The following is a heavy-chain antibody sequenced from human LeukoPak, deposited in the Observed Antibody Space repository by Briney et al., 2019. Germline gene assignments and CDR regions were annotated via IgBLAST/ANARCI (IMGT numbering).Heavy chain of an antibody. D-gene: IGHD2-15*01. Sequence: GASVKFSCKASGYTFTSYGIGWVRQAPGQGLEWMGWISAYNGSTNYAQKLQGRVTMTTDTSTSTAYMELRSLRSDDTAVYYCARDSRSGGYCSGGSCYSGDAFDIWGQGTMVTVSS. CDR3: ARDSRSGGYCSGGSCYSGDAFDI. CDR1: GYTFTSYG. V-gene: IGHV1-18*01. CDR2: ISAYNGST. J-gene: IGHJ3*02.